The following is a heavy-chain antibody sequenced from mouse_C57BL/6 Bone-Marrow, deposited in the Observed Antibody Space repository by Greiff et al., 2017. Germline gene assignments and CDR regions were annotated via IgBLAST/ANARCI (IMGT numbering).Heavy chain of an antibody. CDR3: VRDRGSNYVFDY. V-gene: IGHV10-3*01. J-gene: IGHJ2*01. CDR2: IRSKSSNYAT. CDR1: GFTFNTYA. Sequence: EVQLVESGGGLVQPKGSLKLSCAASGFTFNTYAMHWVRQAPGKGLEWVARIRSKSSNYATYYADSVKDRFTISRDDSQSMLYLQMNNLKTEDTAMYYGVRDRGSNYVFDYWGQGTTLTVSS. D-gene: IGHD2-5*01.